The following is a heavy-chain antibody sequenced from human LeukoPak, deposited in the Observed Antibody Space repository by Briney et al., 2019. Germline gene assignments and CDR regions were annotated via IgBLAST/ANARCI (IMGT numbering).Heavy chain of an antibody. CDR3: AKGAYPGIAVASFDY. D-gene: IGHD6-19*01. CDR1: GFTFSSYG. J-gene: IGHJ4*02. CDR2: ISYDGSNK. V-gene: IGHV3-30*18. Sequence: GGPLRLSCAASGFTFSSYGMHWVRQAPGKGLEWVAVISYDGSNKYYADSVKGRFTISRDNSKNTLYLQMNSLRAEDTAVYYCAKGAYPGIAVASFDYWGQGTLVTVSS.